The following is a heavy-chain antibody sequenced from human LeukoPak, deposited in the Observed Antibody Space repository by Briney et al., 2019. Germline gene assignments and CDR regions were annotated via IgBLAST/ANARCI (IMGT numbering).Heavy chain of an antibody. V-gene: IGHV1-46*01. Sequence: GESLKVSCKASGYTFISYYMHWVRQAPGQGLEWMGIINPSGGSTSYAQKFQGRVTMTRDMSTSTVYMDLSSLRSEDTAVYYCARESSGYSLDYWGQGTLVTVSS. CDR3: ARESSGYSLDY. D-gene: IGHD3-22*01. CDR2: INPSGGST. CDR1: GYTFISYY. J-gene: IGHJ4*02.